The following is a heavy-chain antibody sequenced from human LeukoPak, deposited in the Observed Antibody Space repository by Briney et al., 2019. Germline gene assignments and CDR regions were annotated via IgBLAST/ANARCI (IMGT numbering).Heavy chain of an antibody. CDR2: IYYSGST. D-gene: IGHD1-26*01. CDR3: ARHPGATIGFDY. CDR1: GGSISSYY. J-gene: IGHJ4*02. V-gene: IGHV4-59*08. Sequence: MASETLSLTCTVSGGSISSYYWSWIRQPPGKGLEWIGYIYYSGSTNYNPSLKSRVTISVDTSKNQFSLKLSSVTAADTAVYYCARHPGATIGFDYWGQGTLVTVSS.